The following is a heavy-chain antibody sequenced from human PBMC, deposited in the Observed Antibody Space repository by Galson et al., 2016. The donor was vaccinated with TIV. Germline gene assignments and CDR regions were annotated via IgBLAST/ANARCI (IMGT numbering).Heavy chain of an antibody. CDR2: MFYTGSH. CDR1: GASIDSYY. J-gene: IGHJ4*02. V-gene: IGHV4-59*01. D-gene: IGHD4-17*01. Sequence: SETLSLTCTVSGASIDSYYWNWIRQPPGKGLEWIGYMFYTGSHNYNPSLKSRVTISADTSKNQFSLKLTSVTAADTAVYYCARGGTATTPPGFDFWGQGSLATVSS. CDR3: ARGGTATTPPGFDF.